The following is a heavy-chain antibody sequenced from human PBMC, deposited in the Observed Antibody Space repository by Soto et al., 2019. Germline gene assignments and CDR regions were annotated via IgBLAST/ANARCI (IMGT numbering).Heavy chain of an antibody. J-gene: IGHJ3*02. CDR1: GFTFSSYS. V-gene: IGHV3-21*01. Sequence: PGGSLRLSCAASGFTFSSYSMNWVRQAPGKGLEWVSSISSSSSYIYYADSVEGRFTISRDNAKNSLYLQMNSLRAEDTAVYYCASTSSGFAFDIWGQGTMVTVSS. D-gene: IGHD6-19*01. CDR2: ISSSSSYI. CDR3: ASTSSGFAFDI.